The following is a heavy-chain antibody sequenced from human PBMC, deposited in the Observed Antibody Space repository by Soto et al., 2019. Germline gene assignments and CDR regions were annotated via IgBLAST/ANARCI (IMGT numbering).Heavy chain of an antibody. V-gene: IGHV3-23*01. J-gene: IGHJ6*02. D-gene: IGHD4-4*01. CDR2: ISGSGGST. CDR1: GFTFSSYA. Sequence: GGSLTLSCAASGFTFSSYAMSWVRQAPGKGLEWVSAISGSGGSTYYADSVKGRFTISRDNSKNTLYLEMNSLRAEDTAVYYCAKDLDYSPASNYYYGMDVWGQGTTVTVSS. CDR3: AKDLDYSPASNYYYGMDV.